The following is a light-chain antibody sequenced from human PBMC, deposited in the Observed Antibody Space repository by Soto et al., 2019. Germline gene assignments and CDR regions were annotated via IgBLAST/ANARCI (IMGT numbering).Light chain of an antibody. Sequence: DIQMTQSPSSLSASVGDRVTITCRASQSISSYLNWYQQKPGKAPKLLIYAASSLQSGVPSRFSGSGSGTDFTLIISSLHPEDFATYYCQQSYSTPPTFGGGTKVDIK. CDR1: QSISSY. J-gene: IGKJ4*01. CDR2: AAS. CDR3: QQSYSTPPT. V-gene: IGKV1-39*01.